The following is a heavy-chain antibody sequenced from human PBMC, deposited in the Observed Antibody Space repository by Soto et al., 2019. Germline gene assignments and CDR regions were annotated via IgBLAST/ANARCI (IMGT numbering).Heavy chain of an antibody. CDR1: GGTFSSYA. Sequence: SVKVSCKASGGTFSSYAISWVRQAPGQGLEWMGGIIPIFGTANYAQKFQGRVTITADESTSTAYMELSSLRSEDTAVYYCARDNDEAIAAAAYYGMDVWGQGTTVTVSS. CDR2: IIPIFGTA. D-gene: IGHD6-13*01. J-gene: IGHJ6*02. CDR3: ARDNDEAIAAAAYYGMDV. V-gene: IGHV1-69*13.